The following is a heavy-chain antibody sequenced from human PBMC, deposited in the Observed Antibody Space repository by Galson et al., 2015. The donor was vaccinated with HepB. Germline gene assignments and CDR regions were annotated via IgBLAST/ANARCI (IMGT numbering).Heavy chain of an antibody. CDR3: AKELVSGYYDSSAYWDY. V-gene: IGHV3-23*01. CDR1: GFTFSSYG. Sequence: SLRLSCAASGFTFSSYGMSWVRQAPGKGLEWVSGISGSGGRTYYADSVKGRFTIARDNSRTTLYLQMNSLRAEDTAVYYCAKELVSGYYDSSAYWDYWGQGTLVTVSS. D-gene: IGHD3-22*01. J-gene: IGHJ4*02. CDR2: ISGSGGRT.